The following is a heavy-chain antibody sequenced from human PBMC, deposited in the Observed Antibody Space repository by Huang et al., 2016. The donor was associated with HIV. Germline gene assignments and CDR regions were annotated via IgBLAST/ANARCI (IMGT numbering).Heavy chain of an antibody. Sequence: QLQLQESGPGQVKPSETLSLTCTVSGDFISSTHYYWGWIRQSPGKGLEWVGSVYQSGSTNYTPSLKSRVTLSVDTSRNQFSLRLNSVTAADTAVYYCASQHIGAAATWFWGRGTQVAVSS. D-gene: IGHD6-13*01. CDR3: ASQHIGAAATWF. CDR2: VYQSGST. J-gene: IGHJ4*02. V-gene: IGHV4-39*01. CDR1: GDFISSTHYY.